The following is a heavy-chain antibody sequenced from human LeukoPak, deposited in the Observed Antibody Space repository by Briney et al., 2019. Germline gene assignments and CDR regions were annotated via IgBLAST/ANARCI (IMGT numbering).Heavy chain of an antibody. CDR3: VRIWEGAY. J-gene: IGHJ4*02. D-gene: IGHD1-26*01. CDR2: INTDGSIT. V-gene: IGHV3-74*01. CDR1: GFTFSNYW. Sequence: GGSLRLSCVASGFTFSNYWMHWVRQAPGKGLVWVSRINTDGSITSYADSVKGRFTISRDNAKNTLYLQMNSLRAEDTAVYYCVRIWEGAYWGQGTLVTVSS.